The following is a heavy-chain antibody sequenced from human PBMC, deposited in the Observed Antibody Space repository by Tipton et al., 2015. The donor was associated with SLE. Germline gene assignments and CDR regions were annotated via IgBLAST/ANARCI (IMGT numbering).Heavy chain of an antibody. V-gene: IGHV4-59*08. Sequence: TLSLTCTVSGGSISSYYWSWIRQPPGKGLEWIGYIYYSGSTNYNPSLKSRVTISVDTSKNQFSLKLSSVTAADTAVYYCARANWGNFDYWGQGTLVTASS. CDR1: GGSISSYY. J-gene: IGHJ4*02. CDR3: ARANWGNFDY. D-gene: IGHD7-27*01. CDR2: IYYSGST.